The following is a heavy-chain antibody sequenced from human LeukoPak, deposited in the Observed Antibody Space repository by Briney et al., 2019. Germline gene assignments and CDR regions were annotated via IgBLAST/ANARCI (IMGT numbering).Heavy chain of an antibody. D-gene: IGHD3-22*01. V-gene: IGHV3-9*01. CDR3: ARDLGQYYDTSDNWFDP. CDR1: GFTFDDYA. CDR2: IYSDGINT. Sequence: GRSLRLSCAVSGFTFDDYAMHWVRQVPGKGLEGVSGIYSDGINTSYADSVKGRFTISRDNAKNTLNLQMKSLRAEDTAVYYCARDLGQYYDTSDNWFDPWGQGTLVTVSS. J-gene: IGHJ5*02.